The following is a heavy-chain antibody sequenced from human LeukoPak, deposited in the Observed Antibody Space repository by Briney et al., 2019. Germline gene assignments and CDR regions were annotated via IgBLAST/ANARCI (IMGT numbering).Heavy chain of an antibody. CDR2: INPNSGDT. CDR1: GYTFSCYY. J-gene: IGHJ5*02. D-gene: IGHD2-2*01. CDR3: ARVQYQLLFEGNWFDP. V-gene: IGHV1-2*02. Sequence: GASVKVSCKASGYTFSCYYIHWVRQAPGQGLEWMGWINPNSGDTHYAQKFQGRVTMTRDTSSSTAYMDLNSLISDDTAVYYCARVQYQLLFEGNWFDPWGQGTLVTVSS.